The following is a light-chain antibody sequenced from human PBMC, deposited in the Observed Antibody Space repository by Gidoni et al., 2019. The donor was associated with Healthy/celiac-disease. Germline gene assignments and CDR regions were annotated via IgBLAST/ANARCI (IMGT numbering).Light chain of an antibody. V-gene: IGKV1-39*01. Sequence: DIQMTQSLSSLSASVGDRVTITRRASQSISSYLNWYQQKPGKAPKLLIYAASSLQSGVPSRFSGSGSGTDFTLTISSLQPEDFATYYCQQSYSTLPYTFGRGTKLEIK. CDR1: QSISSY. J-gene: IGKJ2*01. CDR2: AAS. CDR3: QQSYSTLPYT.